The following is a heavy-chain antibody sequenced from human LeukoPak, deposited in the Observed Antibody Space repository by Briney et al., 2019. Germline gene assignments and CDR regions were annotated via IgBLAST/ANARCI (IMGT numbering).Heavy chain of an antibody. D-gene: IGHD3-10*01. Sequence: ASVKVSCKASGYTFTNYGISRVRQAPGQGLEWVAWISLATGAPSYAQKFQGRVTLTTDTSTSTAYMELRSLKSDDTAVYYCARDIGLVRGIIMAHWGQGTQVTVSS. CDR1: GYTFTNYG. J-gene: IGHJ4*02. CDR3: ARDIGLVRGIIMAH. CDR2: ISLATGAP. V-gene: IGHV1-18*01.